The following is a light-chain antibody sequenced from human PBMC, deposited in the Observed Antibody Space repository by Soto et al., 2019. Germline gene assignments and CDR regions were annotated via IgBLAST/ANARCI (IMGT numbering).Light chain of an antibody. V-gene: IGLV2-14*01. CDR2: KVS. Sequence: QSVLTQPASVSGSPGQSITISCTGTSSDVGGYNSVSWYQQHPGKAPKVMIYKVSNRPSGVSDRFSGSKSGNTASLTISGLQAEYEADYYCSSFTRSVTYVFGTGTKVTVL. CDR1: SSDVGGYNS. J-gene: IGLJ1*01. CDR3: SSFTRSVTYV.